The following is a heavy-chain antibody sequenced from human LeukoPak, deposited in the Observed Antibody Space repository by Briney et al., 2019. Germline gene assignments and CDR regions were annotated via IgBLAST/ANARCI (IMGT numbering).Heavy chain of an antibody. J-gene: IGHJ4*02. Sequence: GGSLRLSCAASGSTSSSYAMSWVRQAPGKGLEWVSAISGSGDRTYYEDSVEGRFTISRDNSKNTLYLQINSLRADDTAVYYCAKRGSIVGATKRFGLDCWGQGTLVTVSS. CDR3: AKRGSIVGATKRFGLDC. CDR1: GSTSSSYA. CDR2: ISGSGDRT. V-gene: IGHV3-23*01. D-gene: IGHD1-26*01.